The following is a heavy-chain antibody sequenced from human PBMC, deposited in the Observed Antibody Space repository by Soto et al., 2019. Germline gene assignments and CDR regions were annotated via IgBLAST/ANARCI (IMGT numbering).Heavy chain of an antibody. J-gene: IGHJ3*02. V-gene: IGHV1-8*01. Sequence: QVQLVQSGAEVKKPGASVKVSCKASGYTFNSYDINWVRQATGHGLEWMGWMNPNSGNTGYAQKFQGRVTMTRNTFMSTYYMEMSSLRSEDTAVYYCASGINYYESGADAFDIWGQGTMVTVSS. CDR2: MNPNSGNT. CDR3: ASGINYYESGADAFDI. CDR1: GYTFNSYD. D-gene: IGHD3-10*01.